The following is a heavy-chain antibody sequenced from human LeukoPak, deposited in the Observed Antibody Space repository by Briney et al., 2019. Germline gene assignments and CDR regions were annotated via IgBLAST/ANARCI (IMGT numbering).Heavy chain of an antibody. CDR2: IYHSGST. D-gene: IGHD2-15*01. Sequence: SETLSLTCAVSGGSISSGGYSWSWIRQPPGKGLEWIGYIYHSGSTYYNPSLKGRVTISVDRSKNQFSLKLSSVTAADTAVYYCARVGGGCSGGSCPHFDYWGQGTLVTVSS. J-gene: IGHJ4*02. CDR3: ARVGGGCSGGSCPHFDY. CDR1: GGSISSGGYS. V-gene: IGHV4-30-2*01.